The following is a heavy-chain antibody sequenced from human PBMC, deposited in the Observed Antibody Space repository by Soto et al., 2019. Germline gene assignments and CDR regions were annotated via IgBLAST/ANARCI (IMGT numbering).Heavy chain of an antibody. J-gene: IGHJ5*02. V-gene: IGHV3-30*03. CDR1: GFTFSSYG. Sequence: VQLVESGGGVVQPGRSLRLSCAASGFTFSSYGMHWVRQAPGKGLEWVAVISYDGSNKYYADSVKGRVTISRDNSENTLSLQMNSLRAEDTGVYYCATDSSGYYSSPWFDPWGQGTLVTVCS. CDR2: ISYDGSNK. CDR3: ATDSSGYYSSPWFDP. D-gene: IGHD3-22*01.